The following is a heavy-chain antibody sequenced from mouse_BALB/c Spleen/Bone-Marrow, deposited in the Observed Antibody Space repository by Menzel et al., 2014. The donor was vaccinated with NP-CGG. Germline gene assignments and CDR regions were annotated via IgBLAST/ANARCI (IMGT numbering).Heavy chain of an antibody. J-gene: IGHJ3*01. D-gene: IGHD1-1*01. Sequence: VQLQQSGAELVKPGASVKLSCTASGFNIKDTYMHWVKQRPEQGLEWIGRIDPANGNTKYDPKFQGKATITADTSSNTACLHLSSLTSEATAVYYCAPYYYGSSSFAYWGQGTLVTVSA. CDR3: APYYYGSSSFAY. CDR2: IDPANGNT. V-gene: IGHV14-3*02. CDR1: GFNIKDTY.